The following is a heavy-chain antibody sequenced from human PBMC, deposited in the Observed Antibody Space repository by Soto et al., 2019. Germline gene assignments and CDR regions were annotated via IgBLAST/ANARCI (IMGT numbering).Heavy chain of an antibody. CDR2: ISAYNGNT. J-gene: IGHJ6*01. CDR3: ARDTGIGAVWGSYEGIPTWQEGYYYSGMDV. D-gene: IGHD3-16*01. V-gene: IGHV1-18*01. Sequence: ASVKVSCKASGYTFTSYGISWVRQAPGQGLEWMGWISAYNGNTNYAQKLQGRVTMTTDTSTSTAYMELRSLRSDDTAVYYCARDTGIGAVWGSYEGIPTWQEGYYYSGMDVWG. CDR1: GYTFTSYG.